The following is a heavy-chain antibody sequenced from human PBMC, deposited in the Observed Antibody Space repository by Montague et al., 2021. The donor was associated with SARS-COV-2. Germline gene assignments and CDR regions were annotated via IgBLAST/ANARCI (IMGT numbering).Heavy chain of an antibody. CDR1: RGSISSGGNY. CDR2: SHYSGST. V-gene: IGHV4-31*03. J-gene: IGHJ5*02. CDR3: ARGRRYSSTWYGAFDP. Sequence: TLSLTCTVSRGSISSGGNYWSWIRQHPVKGLEWIGYSHYSGSTYYNPSLKSRVSISVDTSKSQFSLKLSSVTAADTAVYYCARGRRYSSTWYGAFDPWGQGMQVTVSS. D-gene: IGHD6-13*01.